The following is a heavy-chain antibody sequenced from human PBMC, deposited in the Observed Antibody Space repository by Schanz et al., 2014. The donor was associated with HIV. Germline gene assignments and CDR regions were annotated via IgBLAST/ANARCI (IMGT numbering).Heavy chain of an antibody. V-gene: IGHV3-33*06. J-gene: IGHJ3*02. Sequence: VQLLESGGGLVQPGGSPRLSCTTSGFTFSDYAMSWVRQAPGKGLEWVAVIWYDGSKKYYADSVKGRFTMSRDNSKNTLNLQMHSLRVEDTAVYYCAKDGSWEAFDAFDIWGQGTMVTVSS. CDR3: AKDGSWEAFDAFDI. CDR2: IWYDGSKK. D-gene: IGHD1-26*01. CDR1: GFTFSDYA.